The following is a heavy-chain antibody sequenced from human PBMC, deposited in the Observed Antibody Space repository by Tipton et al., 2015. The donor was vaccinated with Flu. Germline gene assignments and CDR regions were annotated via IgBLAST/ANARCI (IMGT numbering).Heavy chain of an antibody. J-gene: IGHJ4*02. CDR1: GFTVSSNY. CDR2: IYSGGTT. CDR3: AKDASYSSSWYSDY. Sequence: SLRLSCAASGFTVSSNYMSWVRQAPGKGLEWASVIYSGGTTYYADSVKGRFTISRDNSKNTLYLQMNSLAVDDTAVYYCAKDASYSSSWYSDYWGQGTLVSVSS. V-gene: IGHV3-53*01. D-gene: IGHD6-13*01.